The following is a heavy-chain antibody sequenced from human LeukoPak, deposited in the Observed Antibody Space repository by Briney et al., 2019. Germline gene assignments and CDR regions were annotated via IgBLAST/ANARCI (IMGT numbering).Heavy chain of an antibody. V-gene: IGHV3-30*18. CDR3: AKSSVGATSDY. CDR1: GFTFSSYG. D-gene: IGHD1-26*01. Sequence: GRSLRLSCAASGFTFSSYGMHWVRQAPGKGLEWVAVISYDGSNEYYADSVKGRFTISRDNSKNTLYLQMNSLRAEDTAVYYCAKSSVGATSDYWGQGTLVTVSS. CDR2: ISYDGSNE. J-gene: IGHJ4*02.